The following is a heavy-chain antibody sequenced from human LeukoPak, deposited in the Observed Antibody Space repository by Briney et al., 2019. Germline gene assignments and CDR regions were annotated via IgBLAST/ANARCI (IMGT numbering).Heavy chain of an antibody. CDR1: GLNFDDSA. V-gene: IGHV3-43*02. J-gene: IGHJ4*02. CDR3: AKESGKFDY. CDR2: ISADGGST. Sequence: AGSLRLSCVASGLNFDDSAMHWVRQAPGKVLEWVSLISADGGSTFSADSVKGRFSISRDNSKNSLYLQMNSLRSEDTAMYYCAKESGKFDYWGQGTLVAVSS.